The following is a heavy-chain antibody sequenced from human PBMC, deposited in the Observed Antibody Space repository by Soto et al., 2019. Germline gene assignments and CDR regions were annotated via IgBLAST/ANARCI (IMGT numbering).Heavy chain of an antibody. Sequence: QVQLVESGGGVVQPGRSLRLSCAASGFTFSSYGMHWVRQAPGKGLEWVAVISYDGSNKYYADSVKGRFTISRDTSKNTVYLQMNSLRAEDTAVFYCAREYTTSWYTDAFDIWGQGTMVTDSS. CDR3: AREYTTSWYTDAFDI. CDR1: GFTFSSYG. V-gene: IGHV3-30*03. J-gene: IGHJ3*02. CDR2: ISYDGSNK. D-gene: IGHD6-13*01.